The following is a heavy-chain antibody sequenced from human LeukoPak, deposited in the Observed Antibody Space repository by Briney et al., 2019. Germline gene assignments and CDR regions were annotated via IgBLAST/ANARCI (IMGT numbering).Heavy chain of an antibody. D-gene: IGHD3-10*01. CDR3: ARDSGGPYGSGSYWVY. Sequence: ASVKVSCKASGYTFTSYGISWVRQAPGQGLEWMGWISAYNGNTNYAQKLQGRVTITRNTSISTAYMELSSLRSEDTAVYYCARDSGGPYGSGSYWVYWGQGTLVTVSS. CDR2: ISAYNGNT. J-gene: IGHJ4*02. V-gene: IGHV1-18*01. CDR1: GYTFTSYG.